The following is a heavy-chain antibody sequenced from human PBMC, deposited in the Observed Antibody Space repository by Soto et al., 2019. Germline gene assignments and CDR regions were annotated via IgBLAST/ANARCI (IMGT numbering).Heavy chain of an antibody. D-gene: IGHD2-8*02. CDR2: ISGSGGST. J-gene: IGHJ4*02. CDR1: GFTFSSYA. CDR3: AKDLVVLPPSKRAFDY. Sequence: GGSLRLSCAASGFTFSSYAMSWVRQAPGKGLEWVSAISGSGGSTYYADSVKGRFTISRDNSKNTLYLQMNSLRAEDTAVYYCAKDLVVLPPSKRAFDYWGQGTLVTGSS. V-gene: IGHV3-23*01.